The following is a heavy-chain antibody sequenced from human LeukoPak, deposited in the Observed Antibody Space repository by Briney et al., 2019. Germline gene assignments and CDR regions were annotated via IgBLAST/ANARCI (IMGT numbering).Heavy chain of an antibody. CDR1: GGSISSGSYY. V-gene: IGHV4-61*02. J-gene: IGHJ4*02. Sequence: SETLSLTYTVSGGSISSGSYYWSWIRQPAGKGLEWIGRIYTSGSTNYNPSLKSRVTISVDTSKNQFSLKLSSVTAADTAVYYCAFVGRAAAIDYWGQGTLVTVSS. CDR3: AFVGRAAAIDY. D-gene: IGHD6-13*01. CDR2: IYTSGST.